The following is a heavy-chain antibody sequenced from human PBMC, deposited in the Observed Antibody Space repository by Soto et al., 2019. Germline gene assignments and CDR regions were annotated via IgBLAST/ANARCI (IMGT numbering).Heavy chain of an antibody. Sequence: QVQLQESGPGLLKPSETLSLTCSVSGDSISRKYWSWLRQPAGGGLEWIGRIYTTGATNYNSSLKSRVSMSVETSKNQFSLRLTSVTAADTAVYFCGMTVIAPSPYLDHWGQGLLVTVSS. J-gene: IGHJ1*01. CDR1: GDSISRKY. D-gene: IGHD1-1*01. CDR2: IYTTGAT. V-gene: IGHV4-4*07. CDR3: GMTVIAPSPYLDH.